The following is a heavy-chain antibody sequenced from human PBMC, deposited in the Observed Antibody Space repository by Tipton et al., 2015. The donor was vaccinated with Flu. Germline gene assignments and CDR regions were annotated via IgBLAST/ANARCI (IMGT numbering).Heavy chain of an antibody. CDR1: GGSISSDY. CDR3: AREKDSRGSEYFQQ. Sequence: TLSLTCTVSGGSISSDYWSWIRQPAGKGLEWIGRIYTSGSTNYNPSLKSRVTMSVDTSKNQFSLKLRSVTAADTAVYYCAREKDSRGSEYFQQWGQGTLVTVSS. D-gene: IGHD6-19*01. J-gene: IGHJ1*01. CDR2: IYTSGST. V-gene: IGHV4-4*07.